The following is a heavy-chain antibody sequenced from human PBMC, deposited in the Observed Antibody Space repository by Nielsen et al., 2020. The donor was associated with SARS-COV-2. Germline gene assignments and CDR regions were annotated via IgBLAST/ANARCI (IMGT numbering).Heavy chain of an antibody. V-gene: IGHV1-18*01. CDR3: ARSNDILTGYYYYHYYGMDV. CDR2: ISAYNGNT. J-gene: IGHJ6*02. D-gene: IGHD3-9*01. Sequence: WVRQAPGQGLEWMGWISAYNGNTNYAQKLQGRVTMTTDTSTSTAYMELRSLRSDDTAVYYCARSNDILTGYYYYHYYGMDVWGQGTTVTVSS.